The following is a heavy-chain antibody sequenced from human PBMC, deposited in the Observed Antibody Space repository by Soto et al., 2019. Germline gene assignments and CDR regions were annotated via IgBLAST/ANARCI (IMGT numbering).Heavy chain of an antibody. D-gene: IGHD3-22*01. CDR3: ARDLIPYYYDSSGYSGIVY. J-gene: IGHJ4*02. Sequence: ASVKVSCKASGYTFTKFHIHWVRQAPGQGLEWMGMIDPSGGVTRDAQRFQGRITMTSDTSTSSVYMELRSLTSEDTAVYYCARDLIPYYYDSSGYSGIVYWGQGTLVTVSS. CDR2: IDPSGGVT. CDR1: GYTFTKFH. V-gene: IGHV1-46*01.